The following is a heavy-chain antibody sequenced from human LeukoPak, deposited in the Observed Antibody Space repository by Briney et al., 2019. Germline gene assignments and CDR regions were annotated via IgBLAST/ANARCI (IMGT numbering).Heavy chain of an antibody. CDR3: AREGGPYSSGWYRGGPYDAFDI. D-gene: IGHD6-19*01. CDR2: ISAYNGNT. Sequence: ASVKVSCKASGYTFTSYGISWVRQAPGQGLEWMGWISAYNGNTNYAQKLQGRVTMTTDTSTSTAYMELRSLRSDDTAVYYCAREGGPYSSGWYRGGPYDAFDIWGKGTMVTVSS. CDR1: GYTFTSYG. J-gene: IGHJ3*02. V-gene: IGHV1-18*01.